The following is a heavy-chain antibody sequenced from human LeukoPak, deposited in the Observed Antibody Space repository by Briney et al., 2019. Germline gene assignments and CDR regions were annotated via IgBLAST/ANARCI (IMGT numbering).Heavy chain of an antibody. Sequence: GGSLRLSCAASGFTFSSYGMSWVRQAPGKGLEWVSGINWNGGSTGYADSVKGRFTISRDNAKNSLYLQMNSLRAEDTALYHCARRKATTYAFDIWGQGTMVTVSS. V-gene: IGHV3-20*01. D-gene: IGHD4-17*01. CDR3: ARRKATTYAFDI. CDR2: INWNGGST. CDR1: GFTFSSYG. J-gene: IGHJ3*02.